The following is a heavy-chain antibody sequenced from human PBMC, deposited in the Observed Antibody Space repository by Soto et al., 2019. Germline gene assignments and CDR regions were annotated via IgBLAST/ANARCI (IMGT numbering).Heavy chain of an antibody. D-gene: IGHD6-19*01. CDR2: IYYSGST. CDR1: GGSISSSSYY. V-gene: IGHV4-39*01. CDR3: ARHAYRSGWADH. J-gene: IGHJ4*02. Sequence: SETLSLTCTVSGGSISSSSYYWGWIRQPPGKGLKWIGTIYYSGSTYYNPSLKSRVTISVDTSKNQFSLKLSSVTAADTAVYYCARHAYRSGWADHWGQGTLVTVSS.